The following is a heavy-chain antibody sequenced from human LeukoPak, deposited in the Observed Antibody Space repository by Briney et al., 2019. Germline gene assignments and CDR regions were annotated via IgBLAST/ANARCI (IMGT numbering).Heavy chain of an antibody. CDR2: IYPGDSDT. CDR3: ARRRDGYNYVGTDY. D-gene: IGHD5-24*01. J-gene: IGHJ4*02. Sequence: GESLKISFQGSGYNFTNYWIGWVRPMPGKGLEWMGIIYPGDSDTTYSPSFQGQVTISADKSISTAYLQWSSLKASDTAMYYCARRRDGYNYVGTDYWGQGTLVTVSS. CDR1: GYNFTNYW. V-gene: IGHV5-51*01.